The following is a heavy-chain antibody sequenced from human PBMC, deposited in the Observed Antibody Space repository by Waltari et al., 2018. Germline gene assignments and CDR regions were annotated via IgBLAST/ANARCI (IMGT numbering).Heavy chain of an antibody. CDR2: ISSDGSGK. Sequence: QVEESGGGVVQPGGSLRLSCVASGYPFNNYGMHWVRQAPGKGVDWLAVISSDGSGKYKADSVKGRFTMYRDNSKNMGDLQMNSLRPEDTAVYYCAKAGGIYNYPLDPWGQGTLVTVSS. V-gene: IGHV3-30*18. CDR3: AKAGGIYNYPLDP. CDR1: GYPFNNYG. J-gene: IGHJ5*02. D-gene: IGHD1-26*01.